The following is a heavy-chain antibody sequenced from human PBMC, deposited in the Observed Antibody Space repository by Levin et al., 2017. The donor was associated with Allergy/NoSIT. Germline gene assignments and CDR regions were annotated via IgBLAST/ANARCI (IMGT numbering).Heavy chain of an antibody. CDR1: GFTFSSYG. CDR2: ISYDGSNK. Sequence: GGSLRLSCAASGFTFSSYGMHWVRQAPGKGLEWVAVISYDGSNKYYADSVKGRFTISRDNSKNTLYLQMNSLRAEDTAVYYCAKVSDNYAFDIWGQGTMVTVSS. V-gene: IGHV3-30*18. J-gene: IGHJ3*02. D-gene: IGHD1-20*01. CDR3: AKVSDNYAFDI.